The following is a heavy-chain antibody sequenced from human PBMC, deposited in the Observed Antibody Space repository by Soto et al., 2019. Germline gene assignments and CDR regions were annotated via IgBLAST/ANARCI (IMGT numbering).Heavy chain of an antibody. Sequence: GGSLRLSCAASGFTFSSYAMSWVRQAPGKGLEWVSAISGSGTSYADFVAGRFTISRDNAKDTLYLQMNSLTAEDTAVYYCARDDPGVGIDYWGQGTLVTVSS. CDR1: GFTFSSYA. J-gene: IGHJ4*02. V-gene: IGHV3-23*01. CDR3: ARDDPGVGIDY. D-gene: IGHD1-26*01. CDR2: ISGSGT.